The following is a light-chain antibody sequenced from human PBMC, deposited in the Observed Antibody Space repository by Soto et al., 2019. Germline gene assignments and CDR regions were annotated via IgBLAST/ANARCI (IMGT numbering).Light chain of an antibody. V-gene: IGKV3-20*01. J-gene: IGKJ1*01. CDR2: GAS. Sequence: EIVMTQSPATLSVSPVERATLSCRATQSVSSSYLVWHQQKPGQAPRLLIYGASSRATGIPDRFSGSGSGTDFTLTIRRMEPEDFAVYYCQQFSSTPSWTCGQGNKVDIK. CDR3: QQFSSTPSWT. CDR1: QSVSSSY.